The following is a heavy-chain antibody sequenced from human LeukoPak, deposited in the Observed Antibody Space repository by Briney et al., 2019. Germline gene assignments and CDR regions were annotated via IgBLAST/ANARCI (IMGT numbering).Heavy chain of an antibody. CDR2: IRYDGSNK. CDR3: AKDLLWFGELGGSFDY. CDR1: GFTFSSYG. D-gene: IGHD3-10*01. Sequence: GGSLRLSCAASGFTFSSYGMHWVRQAPGKGLEWVAFIRYDGSNKYYADSVKGRFTISRDNSKNTLYLQMNSLRAEDTAEYYCAKDLLWFGELGGSFDYWGQGTLVTVSS. V-gene: IGHV3-30*02. J-gene: IGHJ4*02.